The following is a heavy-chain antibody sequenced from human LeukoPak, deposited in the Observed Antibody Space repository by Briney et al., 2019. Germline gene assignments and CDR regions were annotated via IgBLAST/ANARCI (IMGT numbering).Heavy chain of an antibody. CDR2: IYYSGST. V-gene: IGHV4-59*01. Sequence: PSETLSLTCTVSGGSISSYYWSWIRQPPGKGLEWIGYIYYSGSTNCNPSLKSRVTISVDTSKNQFSLKLSSVTAADTAVYYCARTPWASHFDYWGQGTLVTVSS. CDR1: GGSISSYY. D-gene: IGHD2-15*01. J-gene: IGHJ4*02. CDR3: ARTPWASHFDY.